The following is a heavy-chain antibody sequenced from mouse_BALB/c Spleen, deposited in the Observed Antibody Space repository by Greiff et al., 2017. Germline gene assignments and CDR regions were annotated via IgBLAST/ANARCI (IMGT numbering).Heavy chain of an antibody. Sequence: QVQLKESGAELVKPGASVKMSCKASGYTFTSNWMHWVKQRPGQGLEWIGYINPSTGYTEYNQKFKDKATLTADKSSSTAYMQLSSLTSEDSAVCNRAREEIYDGYDDVRRGAMDYWGQGTSVTVSS. CDR3: AREEIYDGYDDVRRGAMDY. CDR2: INPSTGYT. J-gene: IGHJ4*01. V-gene: IGHV1-7*01. D-gene: IGHD2-2*01. CDR1: GYTFTSNW.